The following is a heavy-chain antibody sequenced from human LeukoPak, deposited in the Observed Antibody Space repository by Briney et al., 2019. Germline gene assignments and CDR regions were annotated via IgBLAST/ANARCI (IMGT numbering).Heavy chain of an antibody. J-gene: IGHJ4*02. CDR3: ATGPPFIVGATTFDY. V-gene: IGHV1-46*01. D-gene: IGHD1-26*01. Sequence: GASVKVSCKASGYTFTSYYMHWVRQAPGQGLEWMGIINPSGGSTSYAQKFQGRVTMTEDTSTDTAYMELSSLRSEDTAVYYCATGPPFIVGATTFDYWGQGTLVTVSS. CDR1: GYTFTSYY. CDR2: INPSGGST.